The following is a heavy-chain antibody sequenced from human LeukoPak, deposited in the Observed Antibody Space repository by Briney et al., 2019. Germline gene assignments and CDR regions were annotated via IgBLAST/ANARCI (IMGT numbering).Heavy chain of an antibody. CDR2: ISWNSGSI. Sequence: GGSLRLSCAASGFTFDDYAMHWVRQAPGKGLGWVSGISWNSGSIGYADSVKGRFTISRDNAKNSLYLQMNSLRAEDTALYYCAKEGLYGDYVVAFDIWGQGTMVTVSS. J-gene: IGHJ3*02. CDR1: GFTFDDYA. D-gene: IGHD4-17*01. CDR3: AKEGLYGDYVVAFDI. V-gene: IGHV3-9*01.